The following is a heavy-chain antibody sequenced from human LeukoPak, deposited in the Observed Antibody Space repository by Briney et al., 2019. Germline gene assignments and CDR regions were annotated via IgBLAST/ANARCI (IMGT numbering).Heavy chain of an antibody. CDR3: GRARARYALDI. CDR2: INPNSGGT. D-gene: IGHD1-26*01. V-gene: IGHV1-2*02. CDR1: GYTFTGYY. J-gene: IGHJ3*02. Sequence: ASVTVTCKGSGYTFTGYYMDWVRQAPGQGREWMGLINPNSGGTNDAQKVQVRITRTRDTSISTAYMEMSRLRSDATAEYYCGRARARYALDIWVQGTRVTVSS.